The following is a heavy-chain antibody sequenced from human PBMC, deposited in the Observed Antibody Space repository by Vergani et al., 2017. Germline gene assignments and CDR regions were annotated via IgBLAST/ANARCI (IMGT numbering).Heavy chain of an antibody. CDR3: ARGGCGGDCLSDAFDI. V-gene: IGHV3-48*04. CDR2: ISSSSSTI. Sequence: EVQLVESGGGLVQPGGSLRLSCAASGFTFSSYSMNWVRQAPGKGLEWVSYISSSSSTIYDADSVKGRFTISRDNAKNSLYLQMNSLRAEDTAVYYCARGGCGGDCLSDAFDIWGQGTMVTVSS. J-gene: IGHJ3*02. D-gene: IGHD2-21*02. CDR1: GFTFSSYS.